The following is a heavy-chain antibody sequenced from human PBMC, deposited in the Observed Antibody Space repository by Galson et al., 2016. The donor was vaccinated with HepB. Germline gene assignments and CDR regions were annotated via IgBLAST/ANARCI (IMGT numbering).Heavy chain of an antibody. CDR3: TTAGGSSWPPY. CDR2: IKRISEGGTT. D-gene: IGHD6-13*01. V-gene: IGHV3-15*07. J-gene: IGHJ4*02. CDR1: GFTVSSNF. Sequence: SLRLSCAASGFTVSSNFMNWVRQAPGKGLEWVGRIKRISEGGTTDYAAPVKGRFTISRDDAKNTVYLQMNSLKIEDAAVYYCTTAGGSSWPPYWGQGTLVTVSS.